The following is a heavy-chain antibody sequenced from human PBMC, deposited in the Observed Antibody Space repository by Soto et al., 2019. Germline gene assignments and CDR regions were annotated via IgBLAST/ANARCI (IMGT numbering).Heavy chain of an antibody. J-gene: IGHJ4*02. D-gene: IGHD3-10*01. CDR1: GVTVGNNY. CDR3: ARSANTYGSPFDY. Sequence: EVHLVESGGGLVQPGGSLRLSCAASGVTVGNNYMSGVRQAPGKGLEWVSIIHRGGSTSYADSVKGRFTISRDSSKNILYLQINGLTAEDTAVYYCARSANTYGSPFDYWCQGALVTFSS. CDR2: IHRGGST. V-gene: IGHV3-66*01.